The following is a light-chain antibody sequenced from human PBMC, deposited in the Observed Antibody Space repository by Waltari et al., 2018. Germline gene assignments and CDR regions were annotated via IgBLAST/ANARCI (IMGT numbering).Light chain of an antibody. CDR3: HFGA. CDR2: GAS. V-gene: IGKV1-39*01. J-gene: IGKJ5*01. Sequence: DIQMTQSPSSLSASVGDRVTITCRASQNIFNYVYWYQQKPGKAPRLLISGASSLQGGVPSRFSGSGFGTDFTLTIGGLQPEDSATYYCHFGAFGQGTRLEIK. CDR1: QNIFNY.